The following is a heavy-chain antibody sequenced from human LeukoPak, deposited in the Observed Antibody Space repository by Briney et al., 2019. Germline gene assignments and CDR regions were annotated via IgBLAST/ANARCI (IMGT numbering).Heavy chain of an antibody. CDR2: ISTTSTYI. V-gene: IGHV3-21*01. Sequence: PGGSLRLSCAASGFTFSSFTMNWVRQAPGKGLEWVSSISTTSTYIYYADSLKGRFTISRDNTKNSLYLQMNSLRAEDTAVYYCARRYCSSPGCRSDYWGQGTLVTVSS. CDR1: GFTFSSFT. D-gene: IGHD2-2*01. CDR3: ARRYCSSPGCRSDY. J-gene: IGHJ4*02.